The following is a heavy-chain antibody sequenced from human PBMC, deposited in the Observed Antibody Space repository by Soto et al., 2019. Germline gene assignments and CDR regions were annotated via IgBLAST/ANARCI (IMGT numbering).Heavy chain of an antibody. D-gene: IGHD3-3*01. V-gene: IGHV1-69*02. CDR1: GGTFSSYT. CDR2: IIPILGIA. Sequence: QVQLVQSGAEVKQPGSSVKVSCKASGGTFSSYTISWVRQAPGQGLEWMGRIIPILGIANYAQKFQGRVTITADKSTSTAYTELSSLRAEDTAVYYCARAAYYFCSGSNSNYYFDYWVHGTLVTVSS. J-gene: IGHJ4*01. CDR3: ARAAYYFCSGSNSNYYFDY.